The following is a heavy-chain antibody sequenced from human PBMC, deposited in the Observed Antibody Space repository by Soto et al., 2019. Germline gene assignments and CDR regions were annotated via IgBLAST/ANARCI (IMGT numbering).Heavy chain of an antibody. Sequence: SETLSLTCTVSGGSISSYYWSWIRQPPGKGLEWIGYIYYSGSTNYNPSLKSRVTISVDTSKNQFSLKLSSVTAADTAVYYCARVVTELVPPHSRFAPWGQGTLVTVAS. V-gene: IGHV4-59*01. CDR3: ARVVTELVPPHSRFAP. CDR1: GGSISSYY. CDR2: IYYSGST. D-gene: IGHD6-6*01. J-gene: IGHJ5*02.